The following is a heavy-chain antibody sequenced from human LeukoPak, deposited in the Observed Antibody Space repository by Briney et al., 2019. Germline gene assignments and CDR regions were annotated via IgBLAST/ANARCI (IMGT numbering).Heavy chain of an antibody. V-gene: IGHV3-23*01. CDR3: AKEGSSGWTRSFDY. D-gene: IGHD6-19*01. CDR2: ISGSGGST. CDR1: GFTFSSYG. Sequence: GGSQRLSCEVSGFTFSSYGMSWVRQAPGRGLEWVSSISGSGGSTNYADSVKGRFTISRDNSENTLYLQMNTLRAEDTAVYYCAKEGSSGWTRSFDYWGQGTLATVSS. J-gene: IGHJ4*02.